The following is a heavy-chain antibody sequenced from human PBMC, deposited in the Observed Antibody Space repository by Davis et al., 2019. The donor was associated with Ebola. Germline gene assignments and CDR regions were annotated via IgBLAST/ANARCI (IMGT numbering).Heavy chain of an antibody. CDR3: ARRYDISGYYGWYFDL. D-gene: IGHD3-22*01. Sequence: ASVKVSCKASGYTFTSYDINWVRQATGQGLEWMGWMNPNSGNTGYAQKFQGRVTMTKNTSISTAYMEVSSLTSEDTAIYYCARRYDISGYYGWYFDLWGRGTLVTVSS. J-gene: IGHJ2*01. V-gene: IGHV1-8*01. CDR2: MNPNSGNT. CDR1: GYTFTSYD.